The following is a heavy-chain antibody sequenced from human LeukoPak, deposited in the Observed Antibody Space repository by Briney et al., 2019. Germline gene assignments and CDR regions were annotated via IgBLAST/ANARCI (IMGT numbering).Heavy chain of an antibody. Sequence: SETLSLTCAVSGGSISSSNWWSWVRQPPGKGLEWIGEIYHSGSTNYNPSLKSRVTISVDKSKNQFSLKLSSVTAADTAVYYCARVNYYDSSGLGWFDPWGQGTLVTVSS. J-gene: IGHJ5*02. CDR3: ARVNYYDSSGLGWFDP. CDR1: GGSISSSNW. CDR2: IYHSGST. D-gene: IGHD3-22*01. V-gene: IGHV4-4*02.